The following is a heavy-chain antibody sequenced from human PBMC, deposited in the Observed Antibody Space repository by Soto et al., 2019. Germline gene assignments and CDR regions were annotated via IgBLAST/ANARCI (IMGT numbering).Heavy chain of an antibody. Sequence: GSLRLSCAASGFTVSSNYMSWVRQAPGKGLEWVSVIYSGGSTYYADSVKGRFTISRDNSKNTLYLQMNSLRAEDTAVYYCARPSDYYYYGMDVWGQGTTVTVSS. J-gene: IGHJ6*02. V-gene: IGHV3-53*01. CDR2: IYSGGST. CDR3: ARPSDYYYYGMDV. CDR1: GFTVSSNY.